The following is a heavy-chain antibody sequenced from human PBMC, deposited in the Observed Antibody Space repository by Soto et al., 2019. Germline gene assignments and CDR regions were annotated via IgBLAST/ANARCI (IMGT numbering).Heavy chain of an antibody. D-gene: IGHD3-16*01. V-gene: IGHV3-33*01. Sequence: SGGSLRLSCAASEFSFSLYGMHWVRQAPGKGLEWVAVIWYDGSKKYYADSVKGRFTISRDNSKNTLYLEMNSLRAEDTAVYYCARDGLRRGDVQYDNLYYFDYWGQGTPVTVSS. CDR2: IWYDGSKK. CDR1: EFSFSLYG. CDR3: ARDGLRRGDVQYDNLYYFDY. J-gene: IGHJ4*02.